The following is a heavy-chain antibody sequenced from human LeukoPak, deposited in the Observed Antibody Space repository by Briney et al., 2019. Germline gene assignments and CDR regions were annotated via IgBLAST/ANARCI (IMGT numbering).Heavy chain of an antibody. CDR1: GYTFTGYY. Sequence: GASVKVSCKASGYTFTGYYMHWVRQAPGQGLEWMGWINPNCGGTNYAQKFQGRVTMTRDTSISTAYMELSSLRSEDTAVYYCARDYYDSSGYYYGGDYFGYWGQGTLVTVSS. CDR2: INPNCGGT. J-gene: IGHJ4*02. D-gene: IGHD3-22*01. CDR3: ARDYYDSSGYYYGGDYFGY. V-gene: IGHV1-2*02.